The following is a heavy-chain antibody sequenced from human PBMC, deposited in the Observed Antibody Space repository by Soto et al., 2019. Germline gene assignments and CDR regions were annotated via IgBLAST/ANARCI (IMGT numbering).Heavy chain of an antibody. Sequence: ASVKVSCKASGYTLTSYDINWVRQATGQGLEWMGWMNPNSGNTGYAQKFQGRVTMTRNTSISTAYMELSSLRSEDTAVYYCARGDITMVRGVMHYWGQGTLVTVSS. V-gene: IGHV1-8*01. CDR2: MNPNSGNT. CDR3: ARGDITMVRGVMHY. D-gene: IGHD3-10*01. J-gene: IGHJ4*02. CDR1: GYTLTSYD.